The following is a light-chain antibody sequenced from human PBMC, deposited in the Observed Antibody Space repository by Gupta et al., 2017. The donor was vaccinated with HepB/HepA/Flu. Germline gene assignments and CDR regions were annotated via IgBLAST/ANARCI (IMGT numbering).Light chain of an antibody. V-gene: IGKV3-20*01. CDR2: GTS. J-gene: IGKJ1*01. Sequence: IVLTQSPGPLTLSPGERATLSCRASQTVNRRFVGWYQKKTGQAPSLLIYGTSTRATGTPARFSGSGSGTFFTLTINRLEPDDFAVYYCQYYGPPPWTFGQGTKVEIK. CDR1: QTVNRRF. CDR3: QYYGPPPWT.